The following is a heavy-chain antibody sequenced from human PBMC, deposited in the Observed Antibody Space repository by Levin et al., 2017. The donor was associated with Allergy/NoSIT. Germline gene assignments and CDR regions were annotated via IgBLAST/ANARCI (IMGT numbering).Heavy chain of an antibody. V-gene: IGHV4-59*08. CDR1: GGSITNYH. D-gene: IGHD2-21*01. J-gene: IGHJ3*01. Sequence: SETLSLTCTVSGGSITNYHWSWIRQPPGKGLEWIGYIFYSWNTDYNPSLKSRVTMSVDTSKHQFSLNLTSVTAADTAVYYCAKHRTGRVWPREPVDHWGQETMVTVS. CDR3: AKHRTGRVWPREPVDH. CDR2: IFYSWNT.